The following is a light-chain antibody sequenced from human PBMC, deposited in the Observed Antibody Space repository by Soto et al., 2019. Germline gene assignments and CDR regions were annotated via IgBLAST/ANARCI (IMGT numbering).Light chain of an antibody. CDR3: CSYAGRNTDV. CDR1: SSDVGNYNL. J-gene: IGLJ1*01. CDR2: EGD. V-gene: IGLV2-23*01. Sequence: QSVLTQPASVSGSPGQSITVFCTGSSSDVGNYNLVSWYRHHPGEAPQLILYEGDKRPSGVSNRFSASKSGNTASLTISGLQTEDEADYYCCSYAGRNTDVFGTGTKVTVL.